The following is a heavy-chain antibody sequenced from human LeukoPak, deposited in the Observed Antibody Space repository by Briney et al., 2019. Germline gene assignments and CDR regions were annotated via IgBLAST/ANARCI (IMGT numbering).Heavy chain of an antibody. CDR2: INPSGHT. CDR3: ARDRGEIAVAGSYFDY. V-gene: IGHV4-38-2*02. CDR1: SFSFSTPHY. D-gene: IGHD6-19*01. Sequence: SETLSLTCSVSSFSFSTPHYWGWIRQPPGQGLEWIGSINPSGHTYYNPSLKSRVTISVDTSRNQFSLKLSSVTATDTAMYYCARDRGEIAVAGSYFDYWGQGTLVTVSS. J-gene: IGHJ4*02.